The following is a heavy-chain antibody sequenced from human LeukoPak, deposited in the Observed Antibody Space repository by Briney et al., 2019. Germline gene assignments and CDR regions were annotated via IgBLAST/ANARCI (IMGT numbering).Heavy chain of an antibody. Sequence: ASVKVSCKASGGTFSSYAISWVRQAPGQGLEWMGWISAYNGNTNYAQKLQGRVTMTTDTSTSTAYMELRSLRSDDTAVYYCARDMVRGLPDYWGQGTLVTVSS. D-gene: IGHD3-10*01. CDR2: ISAYNGNT. V-gene: IGHV1-18*01. J-gene: IGHJ4*02. CDR1: GGTFSSYA. CDR3: ARDMVRGLPDY.